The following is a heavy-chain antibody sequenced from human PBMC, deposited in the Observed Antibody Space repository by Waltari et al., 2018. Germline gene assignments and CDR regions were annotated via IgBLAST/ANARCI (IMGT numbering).Heavy chain of an antibody. J-gene: IGHJ5*02. V-gene: IGHV3-53*01. D-gene: IGHD4-4*01. CDR1: GFSISDNY. CDR3: ARDSKFDP. Sequence: EVQLVESGGGLIQPGGSLRLSCAASGFSISDNYMSLVRQAPGKGLEWVSFINSGGTKYYADSVKGRFTISRDNSKNTVYLQMNSLRAEDTAMYYCARDSKFDPWGQGTLVTVSS. CDR2: INSGGTK.